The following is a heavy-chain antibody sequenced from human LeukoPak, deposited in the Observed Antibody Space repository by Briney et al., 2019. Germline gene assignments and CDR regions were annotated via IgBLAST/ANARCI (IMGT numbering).Heavy chain of an antibody. CDR3: ARSPYLLYTIFGVAKPPANWFDP. D-gene: IGHD3-3*01. Sequence: SQTLSLTCAISGDSVSSNSAAWNWIRQSPSRGLEWLGRTYYRSKWYNDYAVSVKSRITINPDTSKNQFSLQLNSVTPEDTAVYYCARSPYLLYTIFGVAKPPANWFDPWGQGTLVTVSS. CDR2: TYYRSKWYN. V-gene: IGHV6-1*01. J-gene: IGHJ5*02. CDR1: GDSVSSNSAA.